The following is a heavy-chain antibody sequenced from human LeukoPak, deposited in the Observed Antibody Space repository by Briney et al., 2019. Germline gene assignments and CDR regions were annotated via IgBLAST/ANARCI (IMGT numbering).Heavy chain of an antibody. J-gene: IGHJ3*02. V-gene: IGHV1-2*06. Sequence: ASVKVSCKASGYTFTGHYLHWTRQAPGQGLEWMGRISPNSGGTNYAQRFQGRVTMTRDTSISTAYMELSRLRSDDTALYYCARATYAFDMWGQGTMVTVSS. CDR2: ISPNSGGT. CDR3: ARATYAFDM. CDR1: GYTFTGHY.